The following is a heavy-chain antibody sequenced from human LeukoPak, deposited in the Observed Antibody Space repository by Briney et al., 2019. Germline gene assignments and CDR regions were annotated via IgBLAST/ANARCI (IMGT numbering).Heavy chain of an antibody. CDR1: GGTFSSYA. V-gene: IGHV1-69*06. Sequence: SVKVSCKASGGTFSSYAISWVRQAPGQGLEWMGRIIPIFGTANYAQKFQGRVTITADKSTSTAYMELSSLRSEGTAVYYCARGGTRIAAAGKDPSYYYYYMDVWGKGTTVTVSS. D-gene: IGHD6-13*01. CDR3: ARGGTRIAAAGKDPSYYYYYMDV. J-gene: IGHJ6*03. CDR2: IIPIFGTA.